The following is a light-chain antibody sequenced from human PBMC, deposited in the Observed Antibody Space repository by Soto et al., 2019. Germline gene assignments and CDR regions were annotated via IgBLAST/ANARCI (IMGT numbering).Light chain of an antibody. CDR3: AARDDSLNGYV. Sequence: QSVLTQPPPASGTPGQRVTISCSGSSSNIGSNSVNWYQQLPGTAPKLLIYSNDRRPSGVPDRFSGSKSGTSASLAISGLQSEDEADYYCAARDDSLNGYVFGTGTKVTVL. CDR1: SSNIGSNS. CDR2: SND. J-gene: IGLJ1*01. V-gene: IGLV1-44*01.